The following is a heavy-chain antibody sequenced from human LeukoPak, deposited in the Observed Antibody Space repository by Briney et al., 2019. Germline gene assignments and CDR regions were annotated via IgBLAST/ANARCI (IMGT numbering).Heavy chain of an antibody. J-gene: IGHJ6*03. V-gene: IGHV3-21*01. CDR2: ITSTGTYT. Sequence: GGSLRLSCAASGFTFSSYNMNWVRQAPGKGLEWVSLITSTGTYTFYADSVKGRFTISRDNSKNSLYLQMISLRAEDTAIYYCARDPYSGSYGDSYYYYMDVWGKGTTVTISS. CDR3: ARDPYSGSYGDSYYYYMDV. CDR1: GFTFSSYN. D-gene: IGHD1-26*01.